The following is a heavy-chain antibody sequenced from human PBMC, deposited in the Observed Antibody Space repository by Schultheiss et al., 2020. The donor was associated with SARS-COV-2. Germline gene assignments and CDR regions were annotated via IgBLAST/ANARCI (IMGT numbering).Heavy chain of an antibody. D-gene: IGHD4-17*01. Sequence: SETLSLTCTVSGGSISSYYWSWIRQPPGKGLEWIGYIYTSGSTNYNPSLKSRVTMSVDTSKNQFSLKLSSVTAADTAVYYCARVPYGDPHFDYWGQGTLVTVSS. V-gene: IGHV4-4*08. CDR3: ARVPYGDPHFDY. CDR2: IYTSGST. CDR1: GGSISSYY. J-gene: IGHJ4*02.